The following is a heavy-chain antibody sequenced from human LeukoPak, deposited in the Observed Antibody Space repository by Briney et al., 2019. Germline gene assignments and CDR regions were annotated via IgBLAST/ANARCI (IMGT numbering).Heavy chain of an antibody. CDR1: GFTFSSFG. V-gene: IGHV3-48*02. J-gene: IGHJ6*02. Sequence: GGSLRLSCAASGFTFSSFGMNWVRQAPGKGLEWVSYISDSSTLTYYADSVKGRFTISRDNAKNSLSLQLNCLIDEDTAVYFCPKVIRGGYGMDVWGQGTTVTVSS. D-gene: IGHD3-10*01. CDR3: PKVIRGGYGMDV. CDR2: ISDSSTLT.